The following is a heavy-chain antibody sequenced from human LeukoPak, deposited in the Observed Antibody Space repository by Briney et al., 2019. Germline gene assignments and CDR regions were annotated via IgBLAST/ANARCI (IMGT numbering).Heavy chain of an antibody. CDR2: IGSSGSI. CDR3: ARDRITSSSTSCFDH. Sequence: GGSLRLSCAASGFTFSYSMNWVRQAPGKGLEWASYIGSSGSIYYADSVKGRFTISRDNAKNSLYLQMNSLRAEDTAVYYCARDRITSSSTSCFDHWGQGTLVTVSS. V-gene: IGHV3-48*01. J-gene: IGHJ4*02. CDR1: GFTFSYS. D-gene: IGHD2-2*01.